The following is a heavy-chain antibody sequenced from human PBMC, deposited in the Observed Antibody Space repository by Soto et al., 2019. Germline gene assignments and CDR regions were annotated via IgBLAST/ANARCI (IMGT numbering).Heavy chain of an antibody. CDR1: GDSISSGAG. CDR3: ARDSRTGCSSTDCYMS. J-gene: IGHJ5*02. V-gene: IGHV4-4*02. D-gene: IGHD2-2*01. CDR2: IYHSGNT. Sequence: SETLSLTCAVSGDSISSGAGWSWVRQSPGKGLQWIGEIYHSGNTRNNPSLKSRVTMSVYKSNNQFSLNLMSVTAADTATYYCARDSRTGCSSTDCYMSWGRGILVTVSS.